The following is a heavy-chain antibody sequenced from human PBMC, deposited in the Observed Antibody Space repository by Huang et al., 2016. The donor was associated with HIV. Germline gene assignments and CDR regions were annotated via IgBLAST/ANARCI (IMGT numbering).Heavy chain of an antibody. CDR2: IYHRGNT. V-gene: IGHV4-30-4*08. CDR3: ARDRIAAPGGWFDP. J-gene: IGHJ5*02. D-gene: IGHD6-25*01. Sequence: QVQLRESGPGLVKPSQTLSLTCTVSGGAISSGGYYWSWLRQPPGKGLEWIGYIYHRGNTYYNPSRKSRVIISVDTSKTQFSRKLRSVTAADTAVYYCARDRIAAPGGWFDPWGQGTLVTVSA. CDR1: GGAISSGGYY.